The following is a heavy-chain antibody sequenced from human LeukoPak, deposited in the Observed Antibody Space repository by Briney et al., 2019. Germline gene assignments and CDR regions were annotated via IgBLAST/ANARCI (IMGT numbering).Heavy chain of an antibody. CDR1: GFTLNTYA. CDR2: ISISSSYI. D-gene: IGHD5-18*01. V-gene: IGHV3-21*06. Sequence: GGSLRLSCAASGFTLNTYAMNWVRQAPGKGLEWVSFISISSSYIYYADSVKGRFTISRDNAKNSLYLQMNSLRAEDTAVYYCARGPHSALDTDDAFDIWGQGTMVTVSS. CDR3: ARGPHSALDTDDAFDI. J-gene: IGHJ3*02.